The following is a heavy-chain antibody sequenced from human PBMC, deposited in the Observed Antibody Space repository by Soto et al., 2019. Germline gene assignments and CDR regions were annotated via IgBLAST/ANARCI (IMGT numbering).Heavy chain of an antibody. CDR1: GFTFTSSA. Sequence: ASVKVSCKASGFTFTSSAVQWVRHARGQRLEGIGGIVGGSGNANYAQKFQERVTITRDMSTSTAYMEQSSLRSEDTAVYYCAAVGQIAMVRGVIPNNWFDPWGQGTLVTVSS. J-gene: IGHJ5*02. CDR3: AAVGQIAMVRGVIPNNWFDP. CDR2: IVGGSGNA. D-gene: IGHD3-10*01. V-gene: IGHV1-58*01.